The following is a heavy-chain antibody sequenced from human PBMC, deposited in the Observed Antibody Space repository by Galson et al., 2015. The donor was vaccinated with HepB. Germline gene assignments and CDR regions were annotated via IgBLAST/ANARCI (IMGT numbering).Heavy chain of an antibody. D-gene: IGHD3-3*01. CDR2: LSGSGGDT. Sequence: SLRLSCAVSGFTFSSYAMNWVRQAPGKGLEWVSSLSGSGGDTYYADSVKGRFTISRDNSNNTLYLQMNSLRAEDTAVYYCAKDSFRVFGVVFIRSGGMDVWGQGTTVTVSS. CDR1: GFTFSSYA. V-gene: IGHV3-23*01. J-gene: IGHJ6*02. CDR3: AKDSFRVFGVVFIRSGGMDV.